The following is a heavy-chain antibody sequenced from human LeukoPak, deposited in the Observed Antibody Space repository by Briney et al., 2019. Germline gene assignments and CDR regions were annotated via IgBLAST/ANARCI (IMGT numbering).Heavy chain of an antibody. CDR1: GFTFSTYS. V-gene: IGHV3-21*01. J-gene: IGHJ4*02. CDR2: ITSSSTYI. Sequence: GGSLRLSCSASGFTFSTYSMNWVRQAPGKGLEWVSAITSSSTYIYYADSVRGRFAISRDNSKSSLYLQMNSVTVEDTAVYYCARNKMYYYDTSGFYFFDSWGQGTLVTVSS. D-gene: IGHD3-22*01. CDR3: ARNKMYYYDTSGFYFFDS.